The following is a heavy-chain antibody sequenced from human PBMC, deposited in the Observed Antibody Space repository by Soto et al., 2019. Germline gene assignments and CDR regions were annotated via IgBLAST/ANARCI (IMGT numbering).Heavy chain of an antibody. Sequence: QVQLVESGGGVVQPGRSLRLSCAASGFTFSSYGMHWVRQAPGKGLEWVAVIWYDGSNKYYADSVKGRFTISRDNSKNTLYLQMNSLRAEDTAVYYCARDPIQRYYGSGSYYNGGAYYYGMDVWGQGTTVTVSS. CDR1: GFTFSSYG. CDR3: ARDPIQRYYGSGSYYNGGAYYYGMDV. J-gene: IGHJ6*02. CDR2: IWYDGSNK. D-gene: IGHD3-10*01. V-gene: IGHV3-33*01.